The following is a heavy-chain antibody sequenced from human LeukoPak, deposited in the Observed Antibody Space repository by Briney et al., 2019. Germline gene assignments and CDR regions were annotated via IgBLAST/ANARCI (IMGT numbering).Heavy chain of an antibody. V-gene: IGHV3-20*04. CDR2: INWNGGSQ. J-gene: IGHJ3*02. Sequence: PGGSLRLSCAASGFTFDDYGMSWVRKAPGKGLEWVSGINWNGGSQGYAASVTRRFTISRDNAKTSLYLQMNSLRAEDTALYYCAREQLSAFDIWGQGTMVTVSS. D-gene: IGHD6-6*01. CDR1: GFTFDDYG. CDR3: AREQLSAFDI.